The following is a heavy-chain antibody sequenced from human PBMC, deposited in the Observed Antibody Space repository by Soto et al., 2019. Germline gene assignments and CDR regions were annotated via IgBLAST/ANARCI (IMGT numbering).Heavy chain of an antibody. CDR1: GYSFTSYW. J-gene: IGHJ5*02. V-gene: IGHV5-10-1*01. CDR2: IDPSDSYT. CDR3: ARTYSSSSSRSWFDP. D-gene: IGHD6-6*01. Sequence: PGESLKISCKGSGYSFTSYWISWVRQMPGKGLEWMGRIDPSDSYTNYSPSFQGHVTISADKSISTAYLQWSSLKASDTAMYYCARTYSSSSSRSWFDPWGQGTLVTVS.